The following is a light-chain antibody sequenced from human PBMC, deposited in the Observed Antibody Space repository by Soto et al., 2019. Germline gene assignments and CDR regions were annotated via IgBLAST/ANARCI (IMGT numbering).Light chain of an antibody. V-gene: IGLV2-11*01. CDR1: SSDVGGYNY. J-gene: IGLJ3*02. CDR2: DVS. Sequence: QSVLTQPRSVSGSPGQSVTISCTGTSSDVGGYNYVSWYQQHPGKAPKFMIYDVSKRPSGIPDRFSGSKSGNTASLTISGLQAEDEADYYCCSYAGSYTLVFGGGTKL. CDR3: CSYAGSYTLV.